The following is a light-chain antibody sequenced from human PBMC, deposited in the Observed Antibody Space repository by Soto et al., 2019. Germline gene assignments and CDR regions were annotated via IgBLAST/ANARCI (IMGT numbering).Light chain of an antibody. CDR2: DAS. CDR1: RSISYW. CDR3: LQYSSHSWT. J-gene: IGKJ1*01. Sequence: DIQMTQSPSSLSPSVGDRVTITCRASRSISYWLAWYQQKPGKAPELLIFDASNLKSGVSSRFSGSGSETEFTLTISRLQPDDVATYYCLQYSSHSWTFGQGTKVDI. V-gene: IGKV1-5*01.